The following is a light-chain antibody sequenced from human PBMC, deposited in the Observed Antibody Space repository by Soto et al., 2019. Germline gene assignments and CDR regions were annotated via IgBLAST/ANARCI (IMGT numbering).Light chain of an antibody. CDR3: VLYMGSGIWV. Sequence: QAVVTQEPAFSVSPGGTVTLTCGLRSASVSNSNYPSWYQQTPGQAPRTLIYATNTRSSGVPDRFSGSILGNKAALTITGAQADDESDYYCVLYMGSGIWVFGGGTKLTVL. CDR1: SASVSNSNY. CDR2: ATN. J-gene: IGLJ3*02. V-gene: IGLV8-61*01.